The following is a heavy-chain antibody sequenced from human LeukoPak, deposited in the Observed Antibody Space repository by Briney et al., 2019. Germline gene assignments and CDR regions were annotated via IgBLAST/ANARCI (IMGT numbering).Heavy chain of an antibody. CDR2: ISSSSSYI. Sequence: GGSLRLSCAASGFTFSSYSMNWVRQAPGKGLEWVSSISSSSSYIYYADSVKGRFTISRDNSKNTLYLQMNSLRAEDTAAYYCARDTAYYYGSGSYALDYWGRGTLVTVSS. J-gene: IGHJ4*02. CDR1: GFTFSSYS. V-gene: IGHV3-21*04. D-gene: IGHD3-10*01. CDR3: ARDTAYYYGSGSYALDY.